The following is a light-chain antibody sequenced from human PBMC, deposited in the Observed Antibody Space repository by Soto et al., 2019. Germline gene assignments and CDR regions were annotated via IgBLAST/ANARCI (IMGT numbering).Light chain of an antibody. Sequence: DIQMTQSPSSLSASVGDRVTITCRASQSISSDLGWYQQKPGKAPKRLIYAASSLQSGVPSRFSGSGAGTEFTLTISSLQPEDFATYYCLQHNSYPALTFGGGTKVDIK. CDR1: QSISSD. CDR3: LQHNSYPALT. V-gene: IGKV1-17*01. J-gene: IGKJ4*01. CDR2: AAS.